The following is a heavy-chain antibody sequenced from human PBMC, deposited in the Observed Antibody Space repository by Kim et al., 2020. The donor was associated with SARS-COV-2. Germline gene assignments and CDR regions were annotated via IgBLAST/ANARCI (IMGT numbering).Heavy chain of an antibody. CDR1: SDSISSYY. D-gene: IGHD3-10*01. Sequence: SETLSLTCTVSSDSISSYYWSWIRQLPGKGLEWIGYIFHSGSTNYNPSLKSRVTISWDTSRNQISLALTPVSDADTAASYYSRSGGRASWRQFDFWGQG. CDR3: SRSGGRASWRQFDF. V-gene: IGHV4-59*01. J-gene: IGHJ4*02. CDR2: IFHSGST.